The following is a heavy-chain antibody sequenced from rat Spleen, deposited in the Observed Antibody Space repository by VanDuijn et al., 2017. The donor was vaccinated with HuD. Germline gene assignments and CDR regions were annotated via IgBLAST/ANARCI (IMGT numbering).Heavy chain of an antibody. D-gene: IGHD5-1*01. CDR3: ARAPGNGYVMDA. CDR1: GFSLTSHH. Sequence: QVQLKESGPGLVQPSQTLSLTCTVSGFSLTSHHVSWVRQSPGKGLEWVGVMWRSGSTEYNSALKSRLSISRATSKNHIFLKMNSLQSEDTTTYYCARAPGNGYVMDAWGQGASVTVSS. CDR2: MWRSGST. J-gene: IGHJ4*01. V-gene: IGHV2-43*01.